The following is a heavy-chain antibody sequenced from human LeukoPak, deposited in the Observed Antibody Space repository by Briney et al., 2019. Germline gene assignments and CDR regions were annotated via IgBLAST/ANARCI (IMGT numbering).Heavy chain of an antibody. D-gene: IGHD2/OR15-2a*01. J-gene: IGHJ4*02. Sequence: PGGSLRLSCAASGFTVSSDHMNWVRQAPGKGLEWVSVIYSGGSTYYADSVKGRFTISRHDSQNTLYLQMNSLRADDTAVYYCVYFYAIMATGQYWGQGTLVTVSS. CDR3: VYFYAIMATGQY. CDR2: IYSGGST. V-gene: IGHV3-53*04. CDR1: GFTVSSDH.